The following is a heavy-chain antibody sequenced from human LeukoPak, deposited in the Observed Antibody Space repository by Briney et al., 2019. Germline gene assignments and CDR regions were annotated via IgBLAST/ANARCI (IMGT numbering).Heavy chain of an antibody. CDR3: AKARMWLQSEYYYYMDV. D-gene: IGHD5-24*01. CDR2: ISGSGGST. CDR1: GFTFSSYA. J-gene: IGHJ6*03. Sequence: GGSLRLSCAASGFTFSSYAMSWVRQAPGKGLEWVSAISGSGGSTYYADSVKGRFTISRDNSKNTLYLQMNSLRAEDTAVYYCAKARMWLQSEYYYYMDVWGKGTTVTVSS. V-gene: IGHV3-23*01.